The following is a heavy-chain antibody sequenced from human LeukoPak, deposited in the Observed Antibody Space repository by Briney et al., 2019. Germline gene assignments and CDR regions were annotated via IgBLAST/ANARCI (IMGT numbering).Heavy chain of an antibody. CDR2: ISGSGGST. CDR3: AKDPYYDSSGYYFDAFDI. Sequence: GGSLRLSCAASGFTFSSYAMSWVRQAPGKGLEWVSAISGSGGSTYYADSVKGRFTISRDNSKNTLYLQMNSLRAEDTAVYYCAKDPYYDSSGYYFDAFDIWGRGTMVTVSS. V-gene: IGHV3-23*01. D-gene: IGHD3-22*01. J-gene: IGHJ3*02. CDR1: GFTFSSYA.